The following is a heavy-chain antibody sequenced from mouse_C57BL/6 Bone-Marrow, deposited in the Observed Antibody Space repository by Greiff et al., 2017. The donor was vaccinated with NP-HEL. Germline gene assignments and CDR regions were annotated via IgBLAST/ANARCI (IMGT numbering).Heavy chain of an antibody. CDR2: ISRGSRTI. D-gene: IGHD2-1*01. CDR3: AREGVYYGNPGWFAY. V-gene: IGHV5-17*01. CDR1: GFTFSDYG. Sequence: EVLLVESGGGLVKPGGSLKLSCAASGFTFSDYGMHWVRQAPEQGLEWVAYISRGSRTIYYADTVKGRFTISRDNAKNTLLLKMTSLRSEDTAMYYCAREGVYYGNPGWFAYWGQGTLVTVSA. J-gene: IGHJ3*01.